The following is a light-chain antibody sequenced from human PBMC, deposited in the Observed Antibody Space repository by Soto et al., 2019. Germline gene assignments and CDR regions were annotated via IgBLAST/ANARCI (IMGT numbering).Light chain of an antibody. CDR2: EVS. CDR3: SSYTSSSTVL. Sequence: QSALTQPASVSGSPGQSITISCTGTSSDVGAYNYVSWYQQNPGKAPKLVIYEVSNRPSGISSRFSGSKSSNTASLTISGLQAEDEADYYCSSYTSSSTVLFGGGTKLTVL. J-gene: IGLJ2*01. CDR1: SSDVGAYNY. V-gene: IGLV2-14*01.